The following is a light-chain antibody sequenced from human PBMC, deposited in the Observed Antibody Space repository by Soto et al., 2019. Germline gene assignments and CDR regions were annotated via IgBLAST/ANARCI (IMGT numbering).Light chain of an antibody. V-gene: IGKV3-15*01. CDR1: QSVGSL. Sequence: EKVMTQSPGTLSVSPVEIATLSFSASQSVGSLLAWYQQKPGQAPRLLIYRASSRAAGISGSFSGSGSGTAFTLTITSLQSEDFAVYYCQQYNEWPINFGQGTRLEIK. CDR3: QQYNEWPIN. J-gene: IGKJ5*01. CDR2: RAS.